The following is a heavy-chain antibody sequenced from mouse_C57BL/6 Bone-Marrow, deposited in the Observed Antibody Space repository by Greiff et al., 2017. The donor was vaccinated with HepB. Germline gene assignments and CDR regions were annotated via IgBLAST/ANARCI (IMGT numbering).Heavy chain of an antibody. Sequence: QVHVKQPGAELVKPGASVKLSCKASGYTFTSYWMQWVKQRPGQGLEWIGEIDPSDSYTNYNQKFKGKATLTVDTSSSTAYMQLSSLTSEDSAVYYCARRPDGCGDYWGQGTTLTVSS. D-gene: IGHD2-3*01. CDR3: ARRPDGCGDY. CDR1: GYTFTSYW. J-gene: IGHJ2*01. CDR2: IDPSDSYT. V-gene: IGHV1-50*01.